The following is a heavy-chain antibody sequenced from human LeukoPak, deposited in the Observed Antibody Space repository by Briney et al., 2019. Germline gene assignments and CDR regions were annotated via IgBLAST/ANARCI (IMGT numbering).Heavy chain of an antibody. CDR2: IKHDGSEK. D-gene: IGHD3-10*01. V-gene: IGHV3-7*05. CDR1: GFTFSSYW. CDR3: ARDGSGWDY. Sequence: GGSLRLSCAASGFTFSSYWMTWVRQAPGKGLEWVANIKHDGSEKYYVDSVKGQFTISRDNAKNSLYLQMNSLRAEDTAVYYCARDGSGWDYWGQGTLVTVSS. J-gene: IGHJ4*02.